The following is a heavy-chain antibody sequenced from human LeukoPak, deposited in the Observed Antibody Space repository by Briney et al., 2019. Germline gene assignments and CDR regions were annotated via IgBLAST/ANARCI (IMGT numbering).Heavy chain of an antibody. CDR3: ATLITPDYYFDY. V-gene: IGHV3-33*08. CDR2: IWYDGSNK. Sequence: GGSLRLSCAASGFAFSASTMNWVRQAPGKGLEWVAVIWYDGSNKYYADSVKGRFTISRDNSKNTLYLQMNSLRAEDTAVYYCATLITPDYYFDYWGQGTLVTVSS. CDR1: GFAFSAST. J-gene: IGHJ4*02.